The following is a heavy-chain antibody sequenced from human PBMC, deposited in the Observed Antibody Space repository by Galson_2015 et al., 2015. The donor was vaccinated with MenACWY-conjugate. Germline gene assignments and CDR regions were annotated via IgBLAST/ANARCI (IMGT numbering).Heavy chain of an antibody. CDR2: ISGSGGST. CDR1: GFTFRNYA. Sequence: SLRLSCAASGFTFRNYAMSWARQAPGRGPEWVSTISGSGGSTYYADSVKGRFTISRDNSKNTLYLQMNSLRAEDMAIYYCAFQGAAGTGAVDYWGQGTLVIVSS. J-gene: IGHJ4*02. CDR3: AFQGAAGTGAVDY. D-gene: IGHD6-13*01. V-gene: IGHV3-23*01.